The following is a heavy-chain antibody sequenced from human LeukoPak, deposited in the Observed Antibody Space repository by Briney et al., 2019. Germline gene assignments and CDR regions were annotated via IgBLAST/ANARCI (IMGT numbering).Heavy chain of an antibody. J-gene: IGHJ4*02. CDR3: AREAYGYDSSGLYYFDY. D-gene: IGHD3-22*01. CDR1: GGSISSYY. CDR2: IYTSGST. Sequence: SETLSLTCTVPGGSISSYYWSWIRQPAGKGLEWIGRIYTSGSTNYNPSLKSRVTMSVDTSKNQFSLKLSSVTAADTAVYYCAREAYGYDSSGLYYFDYWGQGTLVTVSS. V-gene: IGHV4-4*07.